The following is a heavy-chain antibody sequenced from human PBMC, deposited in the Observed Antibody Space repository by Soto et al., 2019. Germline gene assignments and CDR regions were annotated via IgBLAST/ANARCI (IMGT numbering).Heavy chain of an antibody. CDR2: IYPGDSDT. D-gene: IGHD5-12*01. CDR1: GYSFTSYW. V-gene: IGHV5-51*01. CDR3: ARHNEDGGSGYDFDHTFDY. Sequence: GESLKISCKGSGYSFTSYWIGWVRQMPGKGLEWMGIIYPGDSDTRYSPSFQGQVTISADKSISTAYLQWSSLKASDTAMYYCARHNEDGGSGYDFDHTFDYWGQGTLVTVSS. J-gene: IGHJ4*02.